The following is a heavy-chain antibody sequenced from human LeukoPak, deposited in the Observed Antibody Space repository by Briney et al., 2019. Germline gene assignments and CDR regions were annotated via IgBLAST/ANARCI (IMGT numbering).Heavy chain of an antibody. D-gene: IGHD3-10*01. V-gene: IGHV4-61*02. CDR3: ARSRIGDAFDI. J-gene: IGHJ3*02. CDR2: IYTSGST. CDR1: SGSISSGNYY. Sequence: SQTLSLTCTVSSGSISSGNYYWSWIRQPAGKGLEWIGRIYTSGSTNYNPSLKSRVTISVDTSKDQFSLKLSSVTAADTAMYYCARSRIGDAFDIWGQGTMVTVSS.